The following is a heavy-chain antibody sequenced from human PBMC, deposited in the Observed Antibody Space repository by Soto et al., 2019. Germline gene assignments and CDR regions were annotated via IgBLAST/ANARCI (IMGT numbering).Heavy chain of an antibody. Sequence: QVHLVQSGAEVKKPGASVNVSCKTSGYTFTRNGISWVRQAPGQGLEWMGWISPNSGNTRYAQKLQDRVIMTTDTSTSTSYMELRSLRSDDTAEYSFVEGRGSNSWPSSDVWGPGTTVTVSS. CDR2: ISPNSGNT. V-gene: IGHV1-18*01. J-gene: IGHJ6*02. CDR1: GYTFTRNG. D-gene: IGHD2-2*01. CDR3: VEGRGSNSWPSSDV.